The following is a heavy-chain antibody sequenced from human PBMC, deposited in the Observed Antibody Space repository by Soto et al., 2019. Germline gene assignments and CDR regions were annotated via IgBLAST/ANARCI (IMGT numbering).Heavy chain of an antibody. CDR2: IYYSGST. J-gene: IGHJ4*02. D-gene: IGHD2-2*01. V-gene: IGHV4-61*08. CDR3: AGSYCSATTCPFDS. Sequence: SSETLSLTCTVSGDSVSGGAYYWTWIRQPPGKPLEWIGYIYYSGSTNYNPSLRSRVTISLDTSKNQVSLKLSSVTAADTAVYYCAGSYCSATTCPFDSWGQGSLVTVSS. CDR1: GDSVSGGAYY.